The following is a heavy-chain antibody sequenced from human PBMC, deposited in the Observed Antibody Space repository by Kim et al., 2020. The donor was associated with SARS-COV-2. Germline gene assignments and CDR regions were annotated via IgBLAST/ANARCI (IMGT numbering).Heavy chain of an antibody. Sequence: KGRFTISRDDSQNTLYLQMNSLKTEDTAVYYCTTDLKIRDSSGYYYSGNYWGQGTLVTVSS. V-gene: IGHV3-15*01. CDR3: TTDLKIRDSSGYYYSGNY. D-gene: IGHD3-22*01. J-gene: IGHJ4*02.